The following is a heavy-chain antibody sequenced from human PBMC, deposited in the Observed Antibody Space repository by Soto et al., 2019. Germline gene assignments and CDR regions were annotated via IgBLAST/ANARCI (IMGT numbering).Heavy chain of an antibody. CDR2: INHSGST. Sequence: PSETLSLTCAVYGGSFSGYYWSWIRQPPGKGLEWIGEINHSGSTNYNPSLKSRVTISVDTSKNQFSLKLSSVTAADTAVYYCARGRYYYGSGSYYPALGYYYYGMDVWGQGTTVTVS. D-gene: IGHD3-10*01. CDR3: ARGRYYYGSGSYYPALGYYYYGMDV. J-gene: IGHJ6*02. CDR1: GGSFSGYY. V-gene: IGHV4-34*01.